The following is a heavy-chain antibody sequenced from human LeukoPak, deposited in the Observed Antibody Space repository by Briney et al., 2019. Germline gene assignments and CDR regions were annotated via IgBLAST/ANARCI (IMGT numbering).Heavy chain of an antibody. CDR2: ISAYNGNT. CDR3: ARDGDIAVATPLFYYYMDV. D-gene: IGHD6-19*01. CDR1: GYTFTSYG. J-gene: IGHJ6*03. V-gene: IGHV1-18*01. Sequence: GASVKVSCKASGYTFTSYGISWVRQAPGQGLEWMGWISAYNGNTNYAQKLQGRVTMTTDTSTSTAYMELRSLRSDDTAVYYCARDGDIAVATPLFYYYMDVLGKGTTVTVSS.